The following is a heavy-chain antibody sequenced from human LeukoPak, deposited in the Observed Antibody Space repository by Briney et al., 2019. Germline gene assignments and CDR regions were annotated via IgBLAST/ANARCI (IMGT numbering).Heavy chain of an antibody. CDR1: GFTFSSHW. V-gene: IGHV3-7*01. J-gene: IGHJ4*02. Sequence: GGSLRLSCVVSGFTFSSHWMSWVRQAPGKGLEWVANIKEDGSEKYYVDSVKGRFTISRDNAKKSLYLQMDSLRAEDTAVYYCATHGYSELRYFDWSTNEWGQGTLVAVSS. CDR3: ATHGYSELRYFDWSTNE. CDR2: IKEDGSEK. D-gene: IGHD3-9*01.